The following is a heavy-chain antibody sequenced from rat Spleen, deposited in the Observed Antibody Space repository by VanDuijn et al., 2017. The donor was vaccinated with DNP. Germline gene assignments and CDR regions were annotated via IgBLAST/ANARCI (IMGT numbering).Heavy chain of an antibody. J-gene: IGHJ2*01. V-gene: IGHV5-7*01. Sequence: EVQLVESGGGLVQPGRSMKLSCAASGFTFSNYDMAWVRQAPKKGLEWVATISYDGSSTYYRDSVKGRFTISRDNAKSTLYLQRDSLRSEDTATYYCARERSSSLFDYWGQGVMVTVSS. CDR2: ISYDGSST. CDR1: GFTFSNYD. D-gene: IGHD1-2*01. CDR3: ARERSSSLFDY.